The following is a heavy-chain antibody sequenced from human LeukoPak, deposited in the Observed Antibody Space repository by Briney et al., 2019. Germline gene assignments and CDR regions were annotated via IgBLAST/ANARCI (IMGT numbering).Heavy chain of an antibody. CDR2: IYHSGST. V-gene: IGHV4-38-2*02. D-gene: IGHD3-10*01. CDR1: GYSISSGYY. Sequence: ASETLSLTCTVSGYSISSGYYWGWIRQPPGKGLEWIGSIYHSGSTYYNPSLKSRVTISVDMSKNQFSLKLSSVTAADTAVYYCARDITMVRGVLPYNWFDPWGQGTLVTVSP. CDR3: ARDITMVRGVLPYNWFDP. J-gene: IGHJ5*02.